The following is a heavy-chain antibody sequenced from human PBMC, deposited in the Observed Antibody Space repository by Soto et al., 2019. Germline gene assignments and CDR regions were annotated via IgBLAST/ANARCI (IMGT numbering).Heavy chain of an antibody. CDR2: ISSSSSII. CDR3: ARDRTSRYVIRGIAYYCMLF. Sequence: PGGSLRLSCAASGFTFSNFGMNWVRQVPGKGLEWVSYISSSSSIIYYADSVKGRFTISRDNAKNSLYLQMNGLRAEDTAVYYCARDRTSRYVIRGIAYYCMLFWGTTPTVTVS. D-gene: IGHD3-10*02. J-gene: IGHJ6*03. CDR1: GFTFSNFG. V-gene: IGHV3-48*01.